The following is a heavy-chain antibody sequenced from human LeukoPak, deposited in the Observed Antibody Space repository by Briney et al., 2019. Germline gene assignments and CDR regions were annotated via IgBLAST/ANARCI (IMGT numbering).Heavy chain of an antibody. CDR1: GFTFMNYG. J-gene: IGHJ6*02. D-gene: IGHD1-26*01. V-gene: IGHV3-30*18. CDR3: AKGRVGANGYYYYGMDV. CDR2: LSYDGGIK. Sequence: GGSLRLSCAASGFTFMNYGMHWVRQAPGKGLEWVAVLSYDGGIKYYADSVKGRFTIFRDNSKNTLYLQMNSLRTEDTAVYYCAKGRVGANGYYYYGMDVWGQGTTVTVSS.